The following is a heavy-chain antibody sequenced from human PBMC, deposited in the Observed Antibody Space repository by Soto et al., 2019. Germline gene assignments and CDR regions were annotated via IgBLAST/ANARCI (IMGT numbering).Heavy chain of an antibody. CDR3: ATSFLEWLLSYPSGMDV. Sequence: ASVKVSCKVSGYTLTELSMHWVRQAPGKGLEWMGGFDPEDGETIYAQKFQGRVTMTEDTSTDTAYMELSSLRSEDTAVYYCATSFLEWLLSYPSGMDVWGQGTTVTVSS. D-gene: IGHD3-3*02. CDR1: GYTLTELS. V-gene: IGHV1-24*01. J-gene: IGHJ6*02. CDR2: FDPEDGET.